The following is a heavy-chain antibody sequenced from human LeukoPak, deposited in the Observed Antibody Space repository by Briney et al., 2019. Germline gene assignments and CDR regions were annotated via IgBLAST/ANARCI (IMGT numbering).Heavy chain of an antibody. CDR3: ASVDYGHY. D-gene: IGHD4-17*01. J-gene: IGHJ4*02. V-gene: IGHV1-3*01. CDR1: GYTFTSYD. CDR2: INAGNGNT. Sequence: ASVKVSCKASGYTFTSYDMHWVRQAPGQRLEWMGWINAGNGNTQYSQKFQGRVTFTRDTSASTAYMELSSLRSEDTAVYYCASVDYGHYWGQGTLVTVSS.